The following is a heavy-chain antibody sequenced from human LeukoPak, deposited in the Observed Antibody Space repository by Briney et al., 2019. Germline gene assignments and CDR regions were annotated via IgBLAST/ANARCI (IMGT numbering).Heavy chain of an antibody. D-gene: IGHD2-15*01. V-gene: IGHV3-23*01. CDR3: ARDSSDIRSLIAH. CDR2: ITTSDGNT. Sequence: GGSLRLSCAASGFTFSSYTMSWVRQAPGKGLEWVSTITTSDGNTYYADSVKGRFTVSRDNSKNTLFLQMNSLRAEDTAVYYCARDSSDIRSLIAHWGQGTLVTVSS. CDR1: GFTFSSYT. J-gene: IGHJ1*01.